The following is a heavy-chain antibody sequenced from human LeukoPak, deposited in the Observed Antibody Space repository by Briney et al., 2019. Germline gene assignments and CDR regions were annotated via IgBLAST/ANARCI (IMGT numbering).Heavy chain of an antibody. CDR1: GFTFSSYA. Sequence: GGSLRLSCAASGFTFSSYAMSWVRQAPGKGLEWVSTISGSSGSTYYADSVKGRFTIPRDNSKNTLYLQMSSLRAEDTAVYYCAKVNAGSAKDTAMVTGNWFDPWGQGTLVTVSS. CDR2: ISGSSGST. D-gene: IGHD5-18*01. CDR3: AKVNAGSAKDTAMVTGNWFDP. J-gene: IGHJ5*02. V-gene: IGHV3-23*01.